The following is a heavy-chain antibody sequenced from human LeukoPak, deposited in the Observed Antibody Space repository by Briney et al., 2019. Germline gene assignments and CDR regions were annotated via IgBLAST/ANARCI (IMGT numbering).Heavy chain of an antibody. J-gene: IGHJ4*02. Sequence: PGGSLRLSCAASGFTFSDYYMSWIRQAPGKGPEWVSAISGSGGSTYYADSVKGRFTISRDNSKNTLYLQMNSLRAEDTAVYYCAKEIGEVLWFGELLFPAIDYWGQGTLVTVSS. CDR1: GFTFSDYY. V-gene: IGHV3-23*01. CDR2: ISGSGGST. D-gene: IGHD3-10*01. CDR3: AKEIGEVLWFGELLFPAIDY.